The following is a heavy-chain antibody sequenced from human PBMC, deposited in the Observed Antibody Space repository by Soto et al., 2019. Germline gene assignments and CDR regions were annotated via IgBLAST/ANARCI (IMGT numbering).Heavy chain of an antibody. CDR1: AESFSDSY. CDR2: INHSVST. V-gene: IGHV4-34*01. CDR3: ARGMRGTGWTLGNYYCGMAV. D-gene: IGHD6-25*01. J-gene: IGHJ6*02. Sequence: QVQLQQWGAGLLKPSETLSLTCAVYAESFSDSYWSWSWIRQPPGKGLEWIGEINHSVSTNYNPSLRRRVTISVDDSKRQFSLNLRAVTAADTAVYYCARGMRGTGWTLGNYYCGMAVGGQGITVTVSS.